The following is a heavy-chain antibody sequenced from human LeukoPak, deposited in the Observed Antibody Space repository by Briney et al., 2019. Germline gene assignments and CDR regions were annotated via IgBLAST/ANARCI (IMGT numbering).Heavy chain of an antibody. Sequence: GGSLRLSCAASGFTFTTSAMSWVRQAPGKGLEWVSSISAGGDSTYYADSVQGRFTISTDNTLYLQMNSLRAEDTAVYYCAKNPTSYYFDYWGQGTLVTVSS. CDR1: GFTFTTSA. V-gene: IGHV3-23*01. CDR3: AKNPTSYYFDY. J-gene: IGHJ4*02. CDR2: ISAGGDST.